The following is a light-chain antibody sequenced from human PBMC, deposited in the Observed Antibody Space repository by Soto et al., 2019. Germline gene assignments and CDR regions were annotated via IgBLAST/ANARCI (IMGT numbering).Light chain of an antibody. CDR3: QQYHNWLT. CDR1: QSVNSN. J-gene: IGKJ4*01. Sequence: EIVMTQSPSTLSVSPGGRGTLSCRASQSVNSNLAWYQQKPGQAPRLLIYDASTRATGIPARFSGSGSGTEFTLTISSLQSEDFAVYYCQQYHNWLTFGGGTKVDIK. V-gene: IGKV3-15*01. CDR2: DAS.